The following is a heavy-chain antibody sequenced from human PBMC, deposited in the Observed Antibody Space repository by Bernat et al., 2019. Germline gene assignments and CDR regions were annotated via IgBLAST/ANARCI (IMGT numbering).Heavy chain of an antibody. J-gene: IGHJ5*02. CDR3: VRKRGYANEFDP. V-gene: IGHV1-3*01. D-gene: IGHD5-12*01. CDR1: GYTFTSYA. Sequence: QVQLVQSGAEVKKPGASVKVSCKASGYTFTSYAMHWVRQAPGQRLEWMGWINAGNGNTKYSQKFQGRVTITRDTPASAAYMELRGLGSDDTAVYYCVRKRGYANEFDPWGQGTLVTVS. CDR2: INAGNGNT.